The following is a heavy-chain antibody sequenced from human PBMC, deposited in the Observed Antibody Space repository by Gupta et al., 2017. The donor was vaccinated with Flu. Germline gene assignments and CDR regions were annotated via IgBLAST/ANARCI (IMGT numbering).Heavy chain of an antibody. Sequence: DVQLVESGVGLVQPGRSLRLSCAPRGLTFDAYAMHRVRQVPGKGLEWVSGITWNSGFKDYADSVKGRFTISRDNAKNTLYLQMNSVRAEDTALYYCAKDIGVDIVIKPTAGRKYYHGMDVWGPGTTVTVSS. D-gene: IGHD2-2*03. CDR3: AKDIGVDIVIKPTAGRKYYHGMDV. CDR2: ITWNSGFK. V-gene: IGHV3-9*01. J-gene: IGHJ6*02. CDR1: GLTFDAYA.